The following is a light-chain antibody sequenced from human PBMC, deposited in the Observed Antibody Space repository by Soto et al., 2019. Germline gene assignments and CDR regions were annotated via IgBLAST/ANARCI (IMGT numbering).Light chain of an antibody. Sequence: EIVLTQSPGTLSLSPGEIATLSCSASQTVMSSYVAWYQQRPGQAPRLLIHGAFNRATGIPDRFSGSESGRDYTLTISRLHPEDSAVYYCQQYGDSITFGGGTKVDIK. V-gene: IGKV3-20*01. CDR2: GAF. J-gene: IGKJ4*01. CDR1: QTVMSSY. CDR3: QQYGDSIT.